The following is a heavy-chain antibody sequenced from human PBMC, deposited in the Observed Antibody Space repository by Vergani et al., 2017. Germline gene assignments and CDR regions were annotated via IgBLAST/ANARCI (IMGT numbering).Heavy chain of an antibody. V-gene: IGHV1-69*13. CDR3: ARVEGVVVIMSPRNAFDI. CDR1: GYTFTSYG. Sequence: QVQLVQSGAEVKKPGASVKVSCKASGYTFTSYGISWVRQAPGQGLEWMGGIIPIFGTANYAQKFQGRVTITADESTSTAYMELSSLRSEDTAVYYCARVEGVVVIMSPRNAFDIWGQGTMVTVSS. J-gene: IGHJ3*02. D-gene: IGHD3-22*01. CDR2: IIPIFGTA.